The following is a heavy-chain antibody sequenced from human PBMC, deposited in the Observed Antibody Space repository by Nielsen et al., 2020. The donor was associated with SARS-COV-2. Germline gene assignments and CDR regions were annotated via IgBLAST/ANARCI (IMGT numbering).Heavy chain of an antibody. V-gene: IGHV3-48*02. CDR1: GFALSAYG. J-gene: IGHJ6*03. D-gene: IGHD3-3*01. Sequence: GESLKISCTASGFALSAYGMDWVRQVPGRGLEWLAHIRMSDGATQYADSVRGRFTISRDNAKNSLYLQMNSLRDEDTAVYFCAKELEECCHYMDVWGKGTTVTVSS. CDR3: AKELEECCHYMDV. CDR2: IRMSDGAT.